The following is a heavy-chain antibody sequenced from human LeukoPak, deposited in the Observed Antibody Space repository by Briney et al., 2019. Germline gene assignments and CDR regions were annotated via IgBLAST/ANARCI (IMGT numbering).Heavy chain of an antibody. V-gene: IGHV4-4*02. J-gene: IGHJ2*01. CDR2: IYHSGST. D-gene: IGHD2-2*01. Sequence: PSETLSLTCAVSGGSISSSNWWSWVRQPPGKGLEWIGEIYHSGSTNYNPSLKSRVTISVDKSKNQFSLKLSSVTAADTAVYYCAYCSSTSCYLDRWYFDLRGRGTLVTVSS. CDR3: AYCSSTSCYLDRWYFDL. CDR1: GGSISSSNW.